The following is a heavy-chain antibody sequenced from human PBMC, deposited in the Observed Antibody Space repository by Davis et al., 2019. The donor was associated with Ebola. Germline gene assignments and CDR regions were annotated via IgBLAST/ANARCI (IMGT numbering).Heavy chain of an antibody. V-gene: IGHV4-59*01. J-gene: IGHJ4*02. CDR1: GGSISSYY. D-gene: IGHD3-10*01. CDR3: ARGPRFITMVRGVIPFDY. CDR2: IYYSGST. Sequence: MPSETLSLTCTVSGGSISSYYWSWIRQPPGKGLEWIGYIYYSGSTNYNPSLKSRVTISVDTSKNQFSLKLSSVTAADTAVYYCARGPRFITMVRGVIPFDYWGQGTLVTVSS.